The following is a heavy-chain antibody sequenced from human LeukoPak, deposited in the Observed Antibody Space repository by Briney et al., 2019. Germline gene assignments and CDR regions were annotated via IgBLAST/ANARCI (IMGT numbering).Heavy chain of an antibody. CDR3: ASAYGDYDRGWFDP. CDR1: GYTFTSYG. D-gene: IGHD4-17*01. V-gene: IGHV1-18*01. J-gene: IGHJ5*02. CDR2: ISAYNGNT. Sequence: ASVKVSCTASGYTFTSYGISWVRQAPGQGLEWMGWISAYNGNTNYAQKLQGRVTMTTDTSTSTAYMELRSLRSDDTAVYYCASAYGDYDRGWFDPWGQGTLVTVSS.